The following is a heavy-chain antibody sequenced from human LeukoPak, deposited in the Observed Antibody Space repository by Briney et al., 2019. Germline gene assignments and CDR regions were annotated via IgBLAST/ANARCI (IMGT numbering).Heavy chain of an antibody. D-gene: IGHD3-16*01. J-gene: IGHJ6*02. CDR2: IYYSGST. CDR3: ARHLRGPYYYGMDV. CDR1: GGSVSSYY. Sequence: SETLSLTCTVSGGSVSSYYWSWIRQPPGKGLEWIGYIYYSGSTNYNPSLMSRVTISVDTSKNQFSLKLSSVAAADTAVYYCARHLRGPYYYGMDVWGQGTTVTVSS. V-gene: IGHV4-59*08.